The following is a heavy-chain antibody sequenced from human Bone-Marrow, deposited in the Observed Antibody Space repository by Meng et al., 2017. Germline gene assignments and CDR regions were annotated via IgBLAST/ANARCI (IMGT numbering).Heavy chain of an antibody. Sequence: GHVQDSGPGMGKPSGTLSLTCACSGGSISSSNWWSWVRQPPGKGLEWIGEIYHSGSTNYNPSLKSRVTISVDKSKNQFSLKLSSVTAADTAVYYCAIEYSSGIDYWGQGTLVTVAS. CDR1: GGSISSSNW. D-gene: IGHD6-19*01. CDR3: AIEYSSGIDY. V-gene: IGHV4-4*02. CDR2: IYHSGST. J-gene: IGHJ4*02.